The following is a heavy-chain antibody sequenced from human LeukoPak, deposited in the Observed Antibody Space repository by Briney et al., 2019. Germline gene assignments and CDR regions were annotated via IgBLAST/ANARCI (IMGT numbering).Heavy chain of an antibody. V-gene: IGHV3-53*01. J-gene: IGHJ3*02. CDR2: IYSGGST. Sequence: GGSLRLSCAASGFTVSSNYMSWVRQAPGKGLEWVSVIYSGGSTYYADSVKGRFTISRDNSKNTLYLQMNSLRAEDTAVYYCARDLGSSWGQYEWAFDIWGQGTMVSVSS. CDR1: GFTVSSNY. D-gene: IGHD6-13*01. CDR3: ARDLGSSWGQYEWAFDI.